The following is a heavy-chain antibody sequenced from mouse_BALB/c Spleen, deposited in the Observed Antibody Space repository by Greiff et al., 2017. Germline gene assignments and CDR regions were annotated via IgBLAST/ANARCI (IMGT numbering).Heavy chain of an antibody. CDR1: GFTFSSFG. J-gene: IGHJ2*01. D-gene: IGHD1-1*01. V-gene: IGHV5-17*02. CDR2: ISSGSSTI. CDR3: ARSGLLRFDY. Sequence: EVQVVESGGGLVQPGGSRKLSCAASGFTFSSFGMHWVRQAPEKGLEWVAYISSGSSTIYYADTVKGRFTISRDNPKNTLFLQMTSLRSEDTAMYYCARSGLLRFDYWGQGTTLTVSS.